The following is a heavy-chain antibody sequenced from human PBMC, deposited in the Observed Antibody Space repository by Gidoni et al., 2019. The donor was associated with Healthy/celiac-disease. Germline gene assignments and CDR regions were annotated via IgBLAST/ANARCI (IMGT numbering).Heavy chain of an antibody. Sequence: QVQLVESGGGVVQPGRSLRLSCAASGFTFSSYAMHWVRQAPGKGLEWVAVISYDGSNKYYADAVKGRFTISRDNSKNTLYLKMNSLRDEDTAVYYCARGGLPGAFDIWGQGTMVTVSS. CDR1: GFTFSSYA. D-gene: IGHD4-17*01. CDR3: ARGGLPGAFDI. V-gene: IGHV3-30-3*01. J-gene: IGHJ3*02. CDR2: ISYDGSNK.